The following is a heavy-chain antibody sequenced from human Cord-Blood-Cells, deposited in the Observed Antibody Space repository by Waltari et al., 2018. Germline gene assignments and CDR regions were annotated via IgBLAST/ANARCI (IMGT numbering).Heavy chain of an antibody. CDR3: ARGLYYYGSGAFDY. CDR2: INHSGST. D-gene: IGHD3-10*01. J-gene: IGHJ4*02. V-gene: IGHV4-34*01. Sequence: QVQLQQWGARLLKPSGTLSLTRAVYGGSFSGYYCRWIRMPPGKGLEWMGEINHSGSTNYNPSLKSRVTISVDTSKNQFSLKLSSVTAADTAVYYCARGLYYYGSGAFDYWGQGTLVTVSS. CDR1: GGSFSGYY.